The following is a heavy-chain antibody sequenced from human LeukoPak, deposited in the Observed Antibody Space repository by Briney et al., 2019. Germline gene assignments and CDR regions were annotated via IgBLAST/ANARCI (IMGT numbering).Heavy chain of an antibody. V-gene: IGHV3-48*01. CDR2: ISRGSSEI. Sequence: GGSLRLSCVGFSFTFSSYSMNWVRQAPGKGLEWVSYISRGSSEIHYADSVKGRFSISRDSAKNSLYLQMNSLRAEDTAVYYCTRELAYWGQGTLVTVSS. J-gene: IGHJ4*02. CDR1: SFTFSSYS. CDR3: TRELAY.